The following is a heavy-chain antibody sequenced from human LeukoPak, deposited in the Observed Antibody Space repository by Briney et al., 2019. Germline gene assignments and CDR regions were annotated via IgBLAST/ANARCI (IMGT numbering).Heavy chain of an antibody. Sequence: SETLSLTCAVSGGSISSSGYSWSWIRQPPGKGPEWIGYIYHSGSTYYNPSLKSRVTISVDRSKNQFSLRLSSVTAADTAVYYCARASSPYYYDSSGYLDYWGQGTLVTVSS. V-gene: IGHV4-30-2*01. CDR3: ARASSPYYYDSSGYLDY. D-gene: IGHD3-22*01. J-gene: IGHJ4*02. CDR1: GGSISSSGYS. CDR2: IYHSGST.